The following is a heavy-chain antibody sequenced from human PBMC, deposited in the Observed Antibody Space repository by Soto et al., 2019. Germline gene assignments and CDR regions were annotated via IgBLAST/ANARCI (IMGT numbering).Heavy chain of an antibody. CDR2: IIPILGIA. J-gene: IGHJ4*02. V-gene: IGHV1-69*02. D-gene: IGHD2-15*01. Sequence: QVQLVQSGAEVKKPGSSVKVSCKASGGTFSSYTISWVRQAPGQGLEWMGRIIPILGIANYAQKFQGRDTITAHKSTSTASMELSSLRSADTAVYYCASTYGGNNEYWGKGTLVTVSP. CDR3: ASTYGGNNEY. CDR1: GGTFSSYT.